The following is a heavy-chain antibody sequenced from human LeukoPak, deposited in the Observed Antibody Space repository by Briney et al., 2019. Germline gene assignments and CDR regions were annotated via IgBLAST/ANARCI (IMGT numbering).Heavy chain of an antibody. J-gene: IGHJ6*03. V-gene: IGHV3-21*01. CDR2: ISSSSSYI. CDR3: ARGWEPLLRFRYYHYMDV. D-gene: IGHD1-26*01. CDR1: GFTFSSYS. Sequence: PGGSLRLSCAASGFTFSSYSMNWVRQAPEKGLEWVSSISSSSSYIYYADSVKGRFTISRDNAKNSLYLQMNSLRAEDTAVYYCARGWEPLLRFRYYHYMDVWGKGTTVTISS.